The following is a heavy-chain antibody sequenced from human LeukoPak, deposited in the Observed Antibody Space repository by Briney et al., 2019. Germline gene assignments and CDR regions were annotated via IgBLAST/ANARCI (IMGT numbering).Heavy chain of an antibody. V-gene: IGHV3-66*04. J-gene: IGHJ4*02. D-gene: IGHD1-1*01. Sequence: PGGSLRLSCAASGFTVSNNYMSWVRQAPGKGLEWVSVIYSGGTTYYAASVKGRFTISRDNSKNTLYLQMNSLRDEDTAVFYCARHRNWNQPFDYWGQGTLVTVSS. CDR1: GFTVSNNY. CDR2: IYSGGTT. CDR3: ARHRNWNQPFDY.